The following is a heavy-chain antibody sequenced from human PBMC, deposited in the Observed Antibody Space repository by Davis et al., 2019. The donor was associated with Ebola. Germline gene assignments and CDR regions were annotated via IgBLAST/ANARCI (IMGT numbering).Heavy chain of an antibody. CDR2: INNDGSAK. CDR1: GFTFSTHW. J-gene: IGHJ4*02. Sequence: PWGSLRLSCAASGFTFSTHWMNWVRRAPGKGLEWVANINNDGSAKDYVGSVKGRFTISSDNALNSLYLEMDSLRPEDTAVYYCAKEEGMRRRWMAHFDYWGRGTQVTVSS. D-gene: IGHD5-12*01. CDR3: AKEEGMRRRWMAHFDY. V-gene: IGHV3-7*01.